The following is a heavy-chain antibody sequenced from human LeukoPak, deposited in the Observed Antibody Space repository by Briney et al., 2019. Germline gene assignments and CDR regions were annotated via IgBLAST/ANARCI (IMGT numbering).Heavy chain of an antibody. Sequence: GSLRLSCAASGFIFSNYAMTWVRQAPGKGLEWVSAISGSGSHPFYADSVTGRFTISRDNSNDMVYLHMSSLRAEDTAVYYCASGYASGTYVSVSWGQGTLVTVSS. V-gene: IGHV3-23*01. CDR1: GFIFSNYA. D-gene: IGHD3-10*01. CDR2: ISGSGSHP. CDR3: ASGYASGTYVSVS. J-gene: IGHJ5*02.